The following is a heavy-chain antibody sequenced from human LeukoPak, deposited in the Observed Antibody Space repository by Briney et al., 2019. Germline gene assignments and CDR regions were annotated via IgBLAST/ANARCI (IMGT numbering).Heavy chain of an antibody. D-gene: IGHD3-22*01. CDR3: AGGGDSGGYYYPMFDY. CDR1: GVSITNYY. Sequence: SETLSLTCTVSGVSITNYYWSWIRQPPGKGLEWIGYIYYTGSTNYNLSLKSRVTISVDTSKNQFSLKLRSVTAADTAVYFCAGGGDSGGYYYPMFDYWGQGTPVTVSS. J-gene: IGHJ4*02. CDR2: IYYTGST. V-gene: IGHV4-59*01.